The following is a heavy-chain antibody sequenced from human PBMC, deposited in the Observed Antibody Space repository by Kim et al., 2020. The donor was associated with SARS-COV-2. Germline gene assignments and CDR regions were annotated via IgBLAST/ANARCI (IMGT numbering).Heavy chain of an antibody. V-gene: IGHV1-18*01. CDR2: ISAYNGNT. Sequence: ASVKVSCKASGYTFTSYGISWVRQAPGQGLEWMGRISAYNGNTNYAQKLQGRVTMTTDTSTSTAYMELRSLRSDDTAVYYCARGGSRVTMIVVVMADAFDIWGQGTMVTVSS. D-gene: IGHD3-22*01. J-gene: IGHJ3*02. CDR3: ARGGSRVTMIVVVMADAFDI. CDR1: GYTFTSYG.